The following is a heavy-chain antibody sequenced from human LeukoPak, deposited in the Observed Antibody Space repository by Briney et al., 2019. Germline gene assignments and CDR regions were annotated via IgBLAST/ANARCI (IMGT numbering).Heavy chain of an antibody. J-gene: IGHJ4*02. D-gene: IGHD2-2*03. CDR2: INPNSGGT. Sequence: ASVKVSCKASGYTFTGSYMHWVRQAPGQGLEWMGCINPNSGGTNYAQKFQGRVTMTRDTSINTAYMELSSLRSDDTAVYYCARDFMDIVAVPAATFDYWGQGTLVTVSS. V-gene: IGHV1-2*02. CDR1: GYTFTGSY. CDR3: ARDFMDIVAVPAATFDY.